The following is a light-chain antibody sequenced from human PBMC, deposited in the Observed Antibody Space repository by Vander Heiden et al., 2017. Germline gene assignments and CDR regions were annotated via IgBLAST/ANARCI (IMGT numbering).Light chain of an antibody. Sequence: IVMTQSPDSLAVSLGERATINCKSSQSVLYSTNNNNYLAWYQQKPGQPPNLLIYWASTRVSGVPDRFSGSGSGTVFTLTISSLQAEDVAVYYCQQDYTTPYTFGQGTKLEIK. CDR1: QSVLYSTNNNNY. J-gene: IGKJ2*01. CDR3: QQDYTTPYT. CDR2: WAS. V-gene: IGKV4-1*01.